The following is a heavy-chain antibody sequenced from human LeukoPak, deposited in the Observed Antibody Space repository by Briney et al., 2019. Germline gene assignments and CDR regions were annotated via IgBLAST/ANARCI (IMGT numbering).Heavy chain of an antibody. CDR1: GFTFSSYE. V-gene: IGHV3-48*03. Sequence: GGSLRLSCAASGFTFSSYEMNWVRQAPGKGLEWVSYISSSGSTIYYADSVKGRFTISRDNAKNSLYLQMNSLRAEDTAVYYCACGIVDTAMADAFDIWGQGTMVTVSS. J-gene: IGHJ3*02. D-gene: IGHD5-18*01. CDR3: ACGIVDTAMADAFDI. CDR2: ISSSGSTI.